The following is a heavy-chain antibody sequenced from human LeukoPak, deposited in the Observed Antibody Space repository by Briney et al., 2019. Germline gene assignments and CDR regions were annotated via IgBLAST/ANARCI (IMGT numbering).Heavy chain of an antibody. Sequence: PSETLSLTCTVSGGSISRYYWSWIRQPPGKGLEWIGYIYYSGSTNYNPSLKRRVTISVDTSKNQFSLKLSSVTAADTAVYYCARVGATVASREFFDYWGQGTLVTVSS. D-gene: IGHD4-23*01. CDR3: ARVGATVASREFFDY. CDR1: GGSISRYY. CDR2: IYYSGST. V-gene: IGHV4-59*01. J-gene: IGHJ4*02.